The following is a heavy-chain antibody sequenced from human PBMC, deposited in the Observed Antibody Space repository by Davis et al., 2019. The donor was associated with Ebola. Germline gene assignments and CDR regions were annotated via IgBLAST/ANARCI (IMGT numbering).Heavy chain of an antibody. CDR1: GYTFTSYY. CDR3: AVGLQYYDILTGLYY. D-gene: IGHD3-9*01. J-gene: IGHJ4*02. Sequence: ASVKVSCKASGYTFTSYYMHWVRQAPGQGLEWMGIINPSGGSTSYAQKFQGRVTMTRDTSTSTVYMELSSLRSEDTAVYYCAVGLQYYDILTGLYYWGQGTLVTVSS. V-gene: IGHV1-46*01. CDR2: INPSGGST.